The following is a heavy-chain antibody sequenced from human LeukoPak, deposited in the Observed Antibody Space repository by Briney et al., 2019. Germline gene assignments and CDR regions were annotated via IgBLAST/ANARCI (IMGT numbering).Heavy chain of an antibody. CDR2: ISSSSSYI. Sequence: GGSLRLSCAASGFTFSSYSMNWVRQAPGKGLEWVSSISSSSSYIYYADSVKGRFTISRDNAKNSLYLQMNSLRAEDTAVYYCATTKGIAAAGSILDYWGQGTLVTVSS. J-gene: IGHJ4*02. D-gene: IGHD6-13*01. CDR1: GFTFSSYS. CDR3: ATTKGIAAAGSILDY. V-gene: IGHV3-21*01.